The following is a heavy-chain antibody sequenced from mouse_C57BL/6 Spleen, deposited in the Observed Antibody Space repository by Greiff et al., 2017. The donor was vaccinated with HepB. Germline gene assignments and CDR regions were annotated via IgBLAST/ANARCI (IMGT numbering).Heavy chain of an antibody. D-gene: IGHD1-1*01. CDR3: APSYYGTSYGYFDV. V-gene: IGHV1-53*01. J-gene: IGHJ1*03. CDR2: INPSNGGT. Sequence: VQLQQSGTELVKPGASVKLSCKASGYTFTSYWMHWVKQRPGQGLEWIGNINPSNGGTNYNEKFKSKATLTVDKSSSTAYMQLSSLTSEDSAVYSWAPSYYGTSYGYFDVWGTGTTVTVSS. CDR1: GYTFTSYW.